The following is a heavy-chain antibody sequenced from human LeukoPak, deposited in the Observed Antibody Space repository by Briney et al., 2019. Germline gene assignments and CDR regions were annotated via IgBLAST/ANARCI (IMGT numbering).Heavy chain of an antibody. Sequence: GASVKVSCKASGYTFTGYYMHWVRQAPGQGLEWMGWINPNSGGTNYAQKFQGRVTRTRDTSISTAYMELSRLRSDDTAVYYCVRYYYGKKGAFDIWGQGTMVTVSS. D-gene: IGHD3-10*01. CDR1: GYTFTGYY. CDR3: VRYYYGKKGAFDI. V-gene: IGHV1-2*02. CDR2: INPNSGGT. J-gene: IGHJ3*02.